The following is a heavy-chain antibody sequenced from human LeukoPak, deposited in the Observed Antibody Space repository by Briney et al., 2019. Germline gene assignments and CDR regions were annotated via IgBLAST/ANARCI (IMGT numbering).Heavy chain of an antibody. CDR2: ISRSGSTK. Sequence: GGSLRLSCAASGFTFSDYNMRWIRQAPGKGLEWVSSISRSGSTKYYADSVKGRFTISRDNAKNSLYLQMNSLRAEDTAVYYCARDQETVNDAFDIWGQGTMVTVSS. J-gene: IGHJ3*02. CDR3: ARDQETVNDAFDI. V-gene: IGHV3-11*04. CDR1: GFTFSDYN. D-gene: IGHD4-17*01.